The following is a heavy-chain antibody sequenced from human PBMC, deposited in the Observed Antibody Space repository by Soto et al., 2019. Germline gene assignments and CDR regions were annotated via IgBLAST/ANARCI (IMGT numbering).Heavy chain of an antibody. J-gene: IGHJ4*02. V-gene: IGHV2-5*02. D-gene: IGHD5-18*01. Sequence: QITLKESGPPLVNPTQTLTLTCTFSGFSLSTSGMGVGWIRQPPGKALEWLALIYWDDDKRYSPSLKSRLTITKGTSKNQVVLRMTNMDPVDTATYYCAHRLSYGAYFDFWGQGTLVTVSS. CDR2: IYWDDDK. CDR1: GFSLSTSGMG. CDR3: AHRLSYGAYFDF.